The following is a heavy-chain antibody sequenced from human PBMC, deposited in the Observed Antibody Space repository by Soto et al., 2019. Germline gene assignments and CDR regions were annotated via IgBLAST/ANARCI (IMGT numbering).Heavy chain of an antibody. CDR3: ARSVKYSSSSDY. CDR2: IIPIFGTA. CDR1: GRTLCSYA. D-gene: IGHD6-6*01. Sequence: SVQAASIVPGRTLCSYAVRWMRQAPGQGLGWMGGIIPIFGTANYAQKFQGRVTMTADESTSTAYMEVSSLRSEDTAVCYGARSVKYSSSSDYWGPATLLKVYS. J-gene: IGHJ4*02. V-gene: IGHV1-69*01.